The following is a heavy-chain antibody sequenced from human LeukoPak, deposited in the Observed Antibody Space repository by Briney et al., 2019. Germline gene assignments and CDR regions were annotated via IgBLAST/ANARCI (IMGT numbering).Heavy chain of an antibody. J-gene: IGHJ5*02. Sequence: ASVKVSCKASGYTFTSYDINWVRQATGQGLEWMGWMNPNSGNTGYAQKFQGRVTMTRNTSISTAYMELSSLRSEDTAVYYCARGTSIVVVPAAIRNWFDPWGQGTLVTVSS. V-gene: IGHV1-8*01. D-gene: IGHD2-2*01. CDR2: MNPNSGNT. CDR1: GYTFTSYD. CDR3: ARGTSIVVVPAAIRNWFDP.